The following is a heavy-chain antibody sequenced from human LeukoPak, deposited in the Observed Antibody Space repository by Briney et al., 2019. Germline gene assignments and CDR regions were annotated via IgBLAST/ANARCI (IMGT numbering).Heavy chain of an antibody. Sequence: ASVKVSCKASGYTFTGYYMHWVRQAPGQGLEWMGWINPNSGGTNYAQKFQGRVTMTRDTSISTAYMELSRLRSDDTAVYYCARGYPIYDILTGYHPFDYWGQGTLVTVSS. CDR2: INPNSGGT. CDR3: ARGYPIYDILTGYHPFDY. CDR1: GYTFTGYY. J-gene: IGHJ4*02. D-gene: IGHD3-9*01. V-gene: IGHV1-2*02.